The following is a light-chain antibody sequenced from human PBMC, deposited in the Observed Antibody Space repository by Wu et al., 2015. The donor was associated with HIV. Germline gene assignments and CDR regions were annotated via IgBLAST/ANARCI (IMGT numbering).Light chain of an antibody. V-gene: IGKV1-9*01. CDR1: QAISSY. CDR2: SAS. Sequence: DIQLTQSPSFLSASVGDGVTITCRASQAISSYLAWYQQKPGKPPKLLIYSASTLQSGVPSRFSGSGSGTEFTLTISSLQPEDVATYYCQKYNTAPWTFGQGTKVEMK. J-gene: IGKJ1*01. CDR3: QKYNTAPWT.